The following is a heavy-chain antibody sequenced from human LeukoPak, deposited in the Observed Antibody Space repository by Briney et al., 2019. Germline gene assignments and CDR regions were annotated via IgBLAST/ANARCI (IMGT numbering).Heavy chain of an antibody. CDR1: GGSISSYY. V-gene: IGHV4-59*01. Sequence: PSETLSLTCTVSGGSISSYYWSWIRQPPGKGLEWIGYIYYSGSTNFNPSLKSRVTISVDTSKNQFSLKLSSVSAADTAIYYCARVYCRSASCYAKGFDYWGQGTLVTVSS. CDR2: IYYSGST. J-gene: IGHJ4*02. CDR3: ARVYCRSASCYAKGFDY. D-gene: IGHD2-2*01.